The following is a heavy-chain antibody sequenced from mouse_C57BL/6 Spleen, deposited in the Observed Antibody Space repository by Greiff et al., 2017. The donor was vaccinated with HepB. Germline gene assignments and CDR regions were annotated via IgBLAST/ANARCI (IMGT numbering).Heavy chain of an antibody. CDR1: GYTFTSYW. CDR2: IYPGSGST. J-gene: IGHJ3*01. V-gene: IGHV1-55*01. CDR3: ARGLTAQATSPAWFAY. D-gene: IGHD3-2*02. Sequence: QVQLQQSGAELVKPGASVKMSCKASGYTFTSYWITWVKQRPGQGLEWIGDIYPGSGSTNYNEKFKSKATLTVDTSSSTAYMQLSSLTSEDSAVYYCARGLTAQATSPAWFAYWGQGTLVTVSA.